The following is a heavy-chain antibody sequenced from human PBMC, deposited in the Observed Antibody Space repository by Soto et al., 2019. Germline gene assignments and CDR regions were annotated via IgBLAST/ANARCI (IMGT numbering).Heavy chain of an antibody. D-gene: IGHD6-19*01. V-gene: IGHV4-31*03. CDR2: IYFTGTT. CDR1: GHSLSSGGYY. CDR3: ARDWGSSGWPN. Sequence: SETLSLTCSVSGHSLSSGGYYWSWIRQHPGKGLEWVGYIYFTGTTLYNPSLKSRLAISVDTSKNQFSLKLTSVTAADTAVYYCARDWGSSGWPNWGQGVLVTVSS. J-gene: IGHJ4*02.